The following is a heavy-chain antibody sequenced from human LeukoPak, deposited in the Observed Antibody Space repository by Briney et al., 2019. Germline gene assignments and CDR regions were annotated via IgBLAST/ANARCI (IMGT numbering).Heavy chain of an antibody. J-gene: IGHJ4*02. Sequence: ASVKVSCKASGYTFTSYYMHWVRQAPGQGLEWMGIINPSGGSTSYAQKFQGRVTMTRDMSTSTVYMELSSLRSEDTAVYYCARVGRVGWLRPQYYFDYWGQGTLVTVSS. CDR2: INPSGGST. CDR1: GYTFTSYY. D-gene: IGHD5-12*01. V-gene: IGHV1-46*01. CDR3: ARVGRVGWLRPQYYFDY.